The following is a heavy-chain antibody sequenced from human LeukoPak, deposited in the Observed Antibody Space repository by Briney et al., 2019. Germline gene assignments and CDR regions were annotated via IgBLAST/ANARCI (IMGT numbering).Heavy chain of an antibody. Sequence: PGGSLRLSCAASGFTFTTYWMSWVRQAPGKGLEWVSAISGSGGSTYYADSVKGRFTISRDNSKNTLYLQMNSLRAEDTAVYYCAKHSGGSLPKFFDYWGQGTLVTVSS. CDR3: AKHSGGSLPKFFDY. J-gene: IGHJ4*02. CDR1: GFTFTTYW. CDR2: ISGSGGST. V-gene: IGHV3-23*01. D-gene: IGHD2-15*01.